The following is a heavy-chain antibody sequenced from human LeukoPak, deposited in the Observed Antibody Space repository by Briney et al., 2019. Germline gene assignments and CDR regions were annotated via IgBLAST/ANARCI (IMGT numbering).Heavy chain of an antibody. D-gene: IGHD4/OR15-4a*01. CDR3: ARSAPYGDDAFDI. Sequence: GAAVTVSCKASGYTFTRYGISWVRQAPGQGGEWMGWISAYNGNTNYAQTLRGRVTMTTDTSTSTAYMELRSLRSDDTAVYYCARSAPYGDDAFDIWGQGTMVTVSS. CDR1: GYTFTRYG. V-gene: IGHV1-18*01. CDR2: ISAYNGNT. J-gene: IGHJ3*02.